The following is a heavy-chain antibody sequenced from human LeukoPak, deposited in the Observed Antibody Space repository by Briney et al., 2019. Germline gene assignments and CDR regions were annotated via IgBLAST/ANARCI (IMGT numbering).Heavy chain of an antibody. CDR2: TYYRSKWSN. J-gene: IGHJ4*02. D-gene: IGHD7-27*01. CDR1: GDSLTSNRVT. Sequence: SQTLSLTCALSGDSLTSNRVTWNWIRQSPSRGLEWLGRTYYRSKWSNDYEVSVKSRININTDTSKNQFSLQLNSVTPEDTAVYYCARVGTLGVFDYWGQGTLVTVSS. CDR3: ARVGTLGVFDY. V-gene: IGHV6-1*01.